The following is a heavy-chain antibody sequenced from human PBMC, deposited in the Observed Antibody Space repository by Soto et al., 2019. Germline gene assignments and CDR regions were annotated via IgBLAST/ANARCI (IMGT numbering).Heavy chain of an antibody. CDR3: ARDGLRLLEWLSSLTVWFAP. CDR2: ISAYNGTT. D-gene: IGHD3-3*01. Sequence: ASVKVSCKASGYTFTSYGISWVRQAPGQGLEWMGWISAYNGTTNYAQKLQGRVTMTTDTSTSTAYMELRSLRSDDTAVYYCARDGLRLLEWLSSLTVWFAPWGQGTLVTVSS. J-gene: IGHJ5*02. V-gene: IGHV1-18*01. CDR1: GYTFTSYG.